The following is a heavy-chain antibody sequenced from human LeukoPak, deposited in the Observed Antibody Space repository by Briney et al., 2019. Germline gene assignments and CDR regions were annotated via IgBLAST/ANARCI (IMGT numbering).Heavy chain of an antibody. V-gene: IGHV4-39*07. CDR1: GVSISSSNSY. Sequence: SETLSLTCTVSGVSISSSNSYWGWIRQPPGKGLEWIGSIHYSGSTNYNPSLKSRVTISVDTSKNQFSLKLSSVTAADTAVYYCATGYCSGGSCYSYYYYNYMDVWGKGTTVTVSS. CDR2: IHYSGST. CDR3: ATGYCSGGSCYSYYYYNYMDV. J-gene: IGHJ6*03. D-gene: IGHD2-15*01.